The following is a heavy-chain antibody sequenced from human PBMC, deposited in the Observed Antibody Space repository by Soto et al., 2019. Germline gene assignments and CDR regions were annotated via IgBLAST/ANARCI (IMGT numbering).Heavy chain of an antibody. CDR1: GGSFSGYC. J-gene: IGHJ4*02. Sequence: SETLSLTCAVYGGSFSGYCWSWIRQPPGKGLEWIGEINHSGSTNYNPSLKSRVTISVDTSKNQFSLKLSSVTAADTAVYYCARGLRASYYYDSSGLRYWGQGTLVTVSS. V-gene: IGHV4-34*01. D-gene: IGHD3-22*01. CDR3: ARGLRASYYYDSSGLRY. CDR2: INHSGST.